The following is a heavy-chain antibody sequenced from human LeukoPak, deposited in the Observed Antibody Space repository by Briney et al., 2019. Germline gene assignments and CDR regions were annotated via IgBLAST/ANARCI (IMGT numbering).Heavy chain of an antibody. CDR2: IYHSGST. J-gene: IGHJ4*02. Sequence: PSETLSLTCTVSGYSISSGYYWGWIRQPPGKGLEWIGSIYHSGSTYYNPSLKSRVTISVDTSKNQFSLKLSSVTAADTAVYYCARYSGSYPLDYWGQGTLVTVSS. D-gene: IGHD1-26*01. CDR3: ARYSGSYPLDY. V-gene: IGHV4-38-2*02. CDR1: GYSISSGYY.